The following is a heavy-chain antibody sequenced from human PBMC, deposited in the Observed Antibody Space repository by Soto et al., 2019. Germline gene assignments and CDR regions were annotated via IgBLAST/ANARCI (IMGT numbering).Heavy chain of an antibody. CDR2: IIPIFGTA. D-gene: IGHD3-16*01. V-gene: IGHV1-69*13. J-gene: IGHJ5*02. CDR1: GGTFSSYA. CDR3: ARSSGGVFGIIIEGTNWFAP. Sequence: GASVKVSCKASGGTFSSYAISWVRQAPGQGLEWMGGIIPIFGTANYAQKFQGRVTITADESTSTAYMELSSLTSEDTAVYYCARSSGGVFGIIIEGTNWFAPWGQGTLVTVSS.